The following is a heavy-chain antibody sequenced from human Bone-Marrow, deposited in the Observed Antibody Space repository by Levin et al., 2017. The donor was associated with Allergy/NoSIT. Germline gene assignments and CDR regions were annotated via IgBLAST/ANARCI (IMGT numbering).Heavy chain of an antibody. CDR2: IYYSGST. CDR1: GGSISSGDYY. D-gene: IGHD3-10*01. CDR3: ARTEKDTLLWFGAYWQYYFDY. V-gene: IGHV4-30-4*01. Sequence: PSETLSLTCTVSGGSISSGDYYWSWIRQPPGKGLEWIGYIYYSGSTYYNPSLKSRVTISVDTSKNQFSLKLSSVTAADTAVYYCARTEKDTLLWFGAYWQYYFDYWGQGTLVTVSS. J-gene: IGHJ4*02.